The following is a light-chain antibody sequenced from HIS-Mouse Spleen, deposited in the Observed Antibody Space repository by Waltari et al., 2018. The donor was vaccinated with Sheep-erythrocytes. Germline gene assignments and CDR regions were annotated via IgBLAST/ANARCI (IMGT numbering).Light chain of an antibody. V-gene: IGLV2-11*01. Sequence: QSALTQPRSVSGSPGQSVTISCTGTSSDFGGFNYVSLYQQHPGKAPKLMIYDVSNRPSGFPDRFSGSKSGNTASLTISGLQAEDEADYYCCSYAGSYNHVFATGTKVTVL. CDR2: DVS. J-gene: IGLJ1*01. CDR1: SSDFGGFNY. CDR3: CSYAGSYNHV.